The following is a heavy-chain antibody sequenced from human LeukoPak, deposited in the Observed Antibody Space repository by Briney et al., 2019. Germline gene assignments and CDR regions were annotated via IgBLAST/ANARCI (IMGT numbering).Heavy chain of an antibody. V-gene: IGHV3-7*01. Sequence: GGSLRLSCAASGFTFSSYWMSWVRQAPGKGLEWVANIKQDGSEKYYVDSVKGRFTISRDNAKNSLYLQMSSLRAEDTAVYYCARPMTTVTLDAFDIWGQGTMVTVSS. D-gene: IGHD4-17*01. CDR3: ARPMTTVTLDAFDI. CDR1: GFTFSSYW. CDR2: IKQDGSEK. J-gene: IGHJ3*02.